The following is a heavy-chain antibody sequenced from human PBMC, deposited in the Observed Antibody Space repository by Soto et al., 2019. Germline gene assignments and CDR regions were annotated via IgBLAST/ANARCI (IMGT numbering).Heavy chain of an antibody. Sequence: GGSLRLSCAASGFTFLSYEMNWVRQAPGKGLEWVSAISGSGGSTYYADSVKGRFTISRDNSKNTLYLQMNSLRAEDTAVYYCAKVGSILAVADGFDYWGQGTLVTVSS. CDR1: GFTFLSYE. V-gene: IGHV3-23*01. CDR2: ISGSGGST. J-gene: IGHJ4*02. CDR3: AKVGSILAVADGFDY. D-gene: IGHD6-19*01.